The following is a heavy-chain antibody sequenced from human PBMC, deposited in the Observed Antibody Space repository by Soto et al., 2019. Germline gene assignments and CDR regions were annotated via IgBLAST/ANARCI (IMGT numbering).Heavy chain of an antibody. CDR1: GDSVSSNSAA. CDR2: TYYRSKWYN. J-gene: IGHJ6*02. V-gene: IGHV6-1*01. CDR3: ARDQGYSSSFCNDYSSSDIYV. D-gene: IGHD6-13*01. Sequence: SQTLSLTCAISGDSVSSNSAAWNWIRQSPSRGLEWLGRTYYRSKWYNDYAVSVKSRITINPDTSKNQFSLQLNSVTPEDTAVYYCARDQGYSSSFCNDYSSSDIYVRAQRTTVPVS.